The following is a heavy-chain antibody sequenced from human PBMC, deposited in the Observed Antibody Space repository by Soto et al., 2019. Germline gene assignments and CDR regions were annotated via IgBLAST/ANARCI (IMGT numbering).Heavy chain of an antibody. CDR2: INAGNGNT. V-gene: IGHV1-3*01. CDR1: GYTFTSYA. J-gene: IGHJ6*03. D-gene: IGHD1-20*01. Sequence: QVQLVQSGAEVKKPGASVKVSCKASGYTFTSYAMHWVRQAPGQRLEWMGWINAGNGNTKYSQKFQGRVTITRDTSASTAYMELSSLRSKDTAVYYWAREYKETNSYYYYYMDVWGKGTTVTVSS. CDR3: AREYKETNSYYYYYMDV.